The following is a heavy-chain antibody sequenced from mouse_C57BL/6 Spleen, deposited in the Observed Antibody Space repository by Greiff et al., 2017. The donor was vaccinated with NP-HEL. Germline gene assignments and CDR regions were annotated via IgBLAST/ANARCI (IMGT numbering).Heavy chain of an antibody. J-gene: IGHJ2*01. CDR3: ARCTTVVAREDYFDY. Sequence: VQLQQSGASVKISCKASGYAFSSYWMNWVKQRPGKGLEWIGQIYPGDGDTNYNGKFKGKATLTADKSSSTAYMQLSSLTSEDSAVYFCARCTTVVAREDYFDYWGQGTTLTVSS. V-gene: IGHV1-80*01. CDR2: IYPGDGDT. CDR1: GYAFSSYW. D-gene: IGHD1-1*01.